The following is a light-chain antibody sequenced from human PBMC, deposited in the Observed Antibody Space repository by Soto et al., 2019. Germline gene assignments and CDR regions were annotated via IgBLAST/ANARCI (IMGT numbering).Light chain of an antibody. CDR3: QQYGSSPET. CDR2: GAS. Sequence: VLTQSPGTLSLSPGERATLSCRASQSVNSSYLAWCQQKPGQAPRLLIYGASSRATGIPDRFSGSGSGTDLTITISRLEPEDFEVYFCQQYGSSPETFGQGTKVDIK. CDR1: QSVNSSY. J-gene: IGKJ1*01. V-gene: IGKV3-20*01.